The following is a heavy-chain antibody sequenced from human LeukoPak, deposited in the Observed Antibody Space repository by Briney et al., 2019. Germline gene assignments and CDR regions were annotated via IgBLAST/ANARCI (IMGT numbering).Heavy chain of an antibody. CDR3: TRVLTTDRGWYTFEF. Sequence: PGGSLRLSCEGSGFTFSDHHMDWVRQAPGMGLEGVGRGPARNKPNSCSTQYATSVRGRFTISRDDSKNSLYLQISSLTTEDTAMYYCTRVLTTDRGWYTFEFWGQGVLATVSS. J-gene: IGHJ4*02. CDR1: GFTFSDHH. V-gene: IGHV3-72*01. D-gene: IGHD6-19*01. CDR2: ARNKPNSCST.